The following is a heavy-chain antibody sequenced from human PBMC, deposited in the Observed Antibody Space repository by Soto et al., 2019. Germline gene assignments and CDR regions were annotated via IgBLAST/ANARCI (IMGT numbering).Heavy chain of an antibody. CDR1: GGTFSSFA. V-gene: IGHV1-69*13. CDR2: TIPILGTA. Sequence: ASVKVSCKASGGTFSSFAINWVRQAPGQGPEWMGGTIPILGTANYAQKFQGRVTIIADETTNTASLELTSLRSEDTAVYYCARGNALDIWGQGATVTVSS. J-gene: IGHJ6*02. CDR3: ARGNALDI.